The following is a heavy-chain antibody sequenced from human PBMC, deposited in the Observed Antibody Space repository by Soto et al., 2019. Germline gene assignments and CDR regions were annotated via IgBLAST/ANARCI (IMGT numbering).Heavy chain of an antibody. D-gene: IGHD3-22*01. CDR2: IIPIFGTA. CDR3: ARDGNPEYYYDSSGYVGYYGMDV. V-gene: IGHV1-69*13. Sequence: SVKVSCKASGYTFTSYGMNWVRQAPGRGLEWMGGIIPIFGTANYAQKFQGRVTITADESTSTAYMELSSLRSEDTAVYYCARDGNPEYYYDSSGYVGYYGMDVWGQGTTVTVSS. J-gene: IGHJ6*02. CDR1: GYTFTSYG.